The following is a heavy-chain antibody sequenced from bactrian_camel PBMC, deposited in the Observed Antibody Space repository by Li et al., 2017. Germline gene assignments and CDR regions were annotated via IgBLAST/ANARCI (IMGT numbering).Heavy chain of an antibody. V-gene: IGHV3S53*01. CDR3: AAKTWGGFCITNPERYDA. Sequence: VQLVESGGGSVQTGGSLTLSCVGTQDIFSRYCMAWFHQAPGKERTGVAAADVDGAIIYADSVKGRFTISQDNAKSTLYLQMNNLKPEDTGLYYCAAKTWGGFCITNPERYDAWGMGTQVTVS. CDR1: QDIFSRYC. D-gene: IGHD3*01. CDR2: ADVDGAI. J-gene: IGHJ4*01.